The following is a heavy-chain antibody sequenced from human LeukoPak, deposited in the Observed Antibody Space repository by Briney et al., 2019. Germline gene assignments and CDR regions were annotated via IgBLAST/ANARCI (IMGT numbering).Heavy chain of an antibody. D-gene: IGHD5-18*01. J-gene: IGHJ4*02. CDR3: ARLRRGYSYGFEFPFMPS. CDR1: GCSISSGYY. V-gene: IGHV4-38-2*01. Sequence: SETLSLTCAVSGCSISSGYYWGWIRQPPGKGLEWIGSIYHSGSTYYNPSLKSRVTISVDTSKNQFSLKLSSVTAADTAVYYSARLRRGYSYGFEFPFMPSWGQGTLVTVSS. CDR2: IYHSGST.